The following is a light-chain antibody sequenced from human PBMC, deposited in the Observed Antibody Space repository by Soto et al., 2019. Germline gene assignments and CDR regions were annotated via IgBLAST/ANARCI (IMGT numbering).Light chain of an antibody. CDR1: QSVSSN. CDR3: QQYHNWPPT. CDR2: GAS. J-gene: IGKJ4*01. V-gene: IGKV3-15*01. Sequence: EIVMTQSPATLSLSPGERATLSCRASQSVSSNLAWYQQKPGQAPRRLIYGASTRATGIPARFSGSGSGTEFTLTISSLQSEDFAVYYCQQYHNWPPTFGGGTKVEIK.